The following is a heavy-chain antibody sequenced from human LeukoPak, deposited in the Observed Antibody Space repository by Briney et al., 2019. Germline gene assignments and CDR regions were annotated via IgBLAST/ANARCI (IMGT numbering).Heavy chain of an antibody. CDR1: GGSMSSYY. V-gene: IGHV4-4*09. J-gene: IGHJ3*02. CDR3: ARHPRASDLFDI. Sequence: PSETLSLTCTVSGGSMSSYYWSWIRQPPGKGLEWIGYIYSSGSTNYNPSLKSRVAISEDTSKSQFSLKLTSVTAADTAVYYCARHPRASDLFDIWGQGTIVTVSS. CDR2: IYSSGST.